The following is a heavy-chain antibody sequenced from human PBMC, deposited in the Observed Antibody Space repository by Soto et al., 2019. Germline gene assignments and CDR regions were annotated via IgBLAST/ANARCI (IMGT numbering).Heavy chain of an antibody. CDR3: AHRSTTVTTLTYYFDY. V-gene: IGHV2-5*01. CDR1: GFSLSTCGVG. J-gene: IGHJ4*02. D-gene: IGHD4-17*01. Sequence: SGPTLVKPTQTLTLTCTFSGFSLSTCGVGVGWIRQPPGKALEWLALIYWNDDKRYSPSLKSRLTITKDTSKNQVVLTMTNMDPVDTATYYCAHRSTTVTTLTYYFDYWGQGTLVTVSS. CDR2: IYWNDDK.